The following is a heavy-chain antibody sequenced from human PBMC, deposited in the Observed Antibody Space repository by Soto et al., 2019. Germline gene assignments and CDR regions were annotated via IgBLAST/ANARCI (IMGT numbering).Heavy chain of an antibody. CDR2: IYHSGST. CDR3: ARLETEYCSGGSCYSVPSPFDY. V-gene: IGHV4-38-2*01. CDR1: GYSISSGYY. J-gene: IGHJ4*02. D-gene: IGHD2-15*01. Sequence: SETLSLTCAVSGYSISSGYYWGWIRQPPGKGLEWIGSIYHSGSTYYNPPLKSRVTISVDTSKNQFSLKLSSVTAADTAVYYCARLETEYCSGGSCYSVPSPFDYWGQGTLVTVSS.